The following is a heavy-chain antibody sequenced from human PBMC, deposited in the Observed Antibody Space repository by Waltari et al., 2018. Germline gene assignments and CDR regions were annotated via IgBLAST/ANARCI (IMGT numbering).Heavy chain of an antibody. Sequence: QVQLQESGPGLVKPSETLSLTCTVSGGSISSYYWSWIRQPAGKGLEWIGRIYTSGSTNYNPSLKSRVTMSVDTSKNQFSLKLSSVTAADTGIYYCARSRTPISNWNADDASDVWGQGTMVTVSS. V-gene: IGHV4-4*07. CDR3: ARSRTPISNWNADDASDV. CDR1: GGSISSYY. J-gene: IGHJ3*01. D-gene: IGHD1-20*01. CDR2: IYTSGST.